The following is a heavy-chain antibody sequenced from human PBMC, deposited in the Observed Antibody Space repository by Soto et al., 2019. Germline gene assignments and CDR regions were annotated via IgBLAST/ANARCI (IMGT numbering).Heavy chain of an antibody. V-gene: IGHV4-59*01. D-gene: IGHD3-22*01. CDR3: AREGYYDSSGLGIFDI. CDR2: IYYSGST. CDR1: GGSISSYY. J-gene: IGHJ3*02. Sequence: SETLSLTCTVSGGSISSYYWSWIRQPPGKGLEWIGYIYYSGSTNYNPSLKSRVTISVDTSKNQFSLKLSSVTAADTAVYYCAREGYYDSSGLGIFDIWVQGTMVTVSS.